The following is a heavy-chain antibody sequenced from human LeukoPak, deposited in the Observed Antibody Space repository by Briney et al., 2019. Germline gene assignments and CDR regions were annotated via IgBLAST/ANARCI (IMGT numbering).Heavy chain of an antibody. V-gene: IGHV4-38-2*01. CDR3: ASDYTAMVRGENY. CDR2: IYHSGST. Sequence: SETLSLTCAVSGYSISSGYYWGWLRPPPGKGLEWIGSIYHSGSTYYNPSLKSRVTITVDTSKNQFSRKLSFVTAADTAVYYCASDYTAMVRGENYWGQGTLVTVSS. CDR1: GYSISSGYY. J-gene: IGHJ4*02. D-gene: IGHD5-18*01.